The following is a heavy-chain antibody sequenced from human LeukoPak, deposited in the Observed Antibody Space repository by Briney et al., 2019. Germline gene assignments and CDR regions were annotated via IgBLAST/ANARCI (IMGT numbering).Heavy chain of an antibody. CDR1: GGTFSSYA. CDR2: IIPIFGTA. D-gene: IGHD3-10*01. CDR3: ARGYGSGSYYVSPPRWFDP. J-gene: IGHJ5*02. V-gene: IGHV1-69*13. Sequence: GASVKVSCKASGGTFSSYAISWVRQAPGQGLEWMGGIIPIFGTANYAQKFQGRVTITADESTSTAYMELSSLRSEDTAVYYCARGYGSGSYYVSPPRWFDPWGQGTLVTVSS.